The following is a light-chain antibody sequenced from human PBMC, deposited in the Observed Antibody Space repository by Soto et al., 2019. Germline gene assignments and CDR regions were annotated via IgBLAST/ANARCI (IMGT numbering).Light chain of an antibody. J-gene: IGKJ5*01. Sequence: EIVLTQSPGTLSLAPGEIATLSCSASHSVSSRYLAWYQQKPGQAPRLLIYGASSSATGIPDTFSGSGSGTEFTLTISRLEPEDCAVYCCQQDGSSPPIPIGQGTRLEIK. CDR2: GAS. CDR1: HSVSSRY. CDR3: QQDGSSPPIP. V-gene: IGKV3-20*01.